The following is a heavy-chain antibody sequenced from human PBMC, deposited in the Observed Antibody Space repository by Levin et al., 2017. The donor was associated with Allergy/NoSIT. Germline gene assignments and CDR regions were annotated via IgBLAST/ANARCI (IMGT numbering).Heavy chain of an antibody. Sequence: GGSLRLSCAASGFSFNNYGMHWVRQAPGKGLEWVAGIWFDGSNRYYAESVRGRFTISRDNSKNTLNLQMNSLRVEDTAVYYCARDFVEVSFGSGSYYGAYDHWGQGTLVTVSS. CDR1: GFSFNNYG. V-gene: IGHV3-33*01. CDR2: IWFDGSNR. CDR3: ARDFVEVSFGSGSYYGAYDH. J-gene: IGHJ4*02. D-gene: IGHD3-10*01.